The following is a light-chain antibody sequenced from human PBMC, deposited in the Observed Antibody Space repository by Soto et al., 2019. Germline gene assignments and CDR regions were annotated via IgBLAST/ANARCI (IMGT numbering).Light chain of an antibody. CDR2: GTS. J-gene: IGKJ4*02. Sequence: DIQLTQSPSFLSASVGDRVTITCRASQDIRNYLAWYQQKPGKAPKVLIYGTSTLQSGVPSRFSGSGSGKEITLTISSLQPEDFATYYCQQVKSYPLTFGGGTKVEIK. CDR1: QDIRNY. V-gene: IGKV1-9*01. CDR3: QQVKSYPLT.